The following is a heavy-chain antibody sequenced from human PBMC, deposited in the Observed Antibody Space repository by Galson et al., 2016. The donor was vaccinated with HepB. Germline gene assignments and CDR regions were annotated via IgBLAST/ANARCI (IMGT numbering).Heavy chain of an antibody. CDR3: ASLDVVVTDNYYYAMDV. J-gene: IGHJ6*02. CDR1: GYNFNTYW. CDR2: IYPADSDT. V-gene: IGHV5-51*01. D-gene: IGHD2-21*02. Sequence: QSGAEVKKPGESLKISCKASGYNFNTYWIAWVRQMPGKGLEFMGMIYPADSDTRYSPSFQGQVTISADKSISTAYLQWSSLKASDTAMYYCASLDVVVTDNYYYAMDVWGQGTMVTVSS.